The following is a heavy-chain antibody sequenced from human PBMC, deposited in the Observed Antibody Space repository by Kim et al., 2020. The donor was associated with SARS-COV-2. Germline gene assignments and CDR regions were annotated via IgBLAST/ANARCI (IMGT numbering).Heavy chain of an antibody. CDR3: ARDKIAAGFDY. CDR1: GGSISSGGYY. Sequence: SETLSLTCTVSGGSISSGGYYWSWIRQHPGKGLEWIGYIYYSGSTYYNPSLKSRVTISVDTSKNQFSLKLSSVTAADTAVYYCARDKIAAGFDYWGQGTLVTVSS. V-gene: IGHV4-31*03. J-gene: IGHJ4*02. CDR2: IYYSGST. D-gene: IGHD6-13*01.